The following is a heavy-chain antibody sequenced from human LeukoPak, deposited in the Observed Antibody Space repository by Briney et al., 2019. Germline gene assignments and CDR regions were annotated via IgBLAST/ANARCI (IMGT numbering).Heavy chain of an antibody. CDR1: GFTVSSNY. D-gene: IGHD4-17*01. CDR3: ARGTVTRDFDY. J-gene: IGHJ4*02. CDR2: IYSGGST. Sequence: GGSLRLSCAASGFTVSSNYMSWVRQAPGRGLEWVSVIYSGGSTYYADSVKGRFTISRDNSKNTLYLQMNSPRAEDTAVYYCARGTVTRDFDYWGQGTLVTVSS. V-gene: IGHV3-53*01.